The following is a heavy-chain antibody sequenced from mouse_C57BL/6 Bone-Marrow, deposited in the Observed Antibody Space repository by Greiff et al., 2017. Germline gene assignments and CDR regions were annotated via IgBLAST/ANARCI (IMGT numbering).Heavy chain of an antibody. CDR3: ARWSHFAY. V-gene: IGHV1-61*01. CDR1: GYTFTSYW. Sequence: QVQLQQPGAELVRPGSSVKLSCKASGYTFTSYWMDWVKQRPGQGLEWIGNIYPSDSETHYNQKFKDKATLTVDKSSSTAYMQLSSLTSEDSAVCYCARWSHFAYWGQGTLVTVSA. J-gene: IGHJ3*01. CDR2: IYPSDSET.